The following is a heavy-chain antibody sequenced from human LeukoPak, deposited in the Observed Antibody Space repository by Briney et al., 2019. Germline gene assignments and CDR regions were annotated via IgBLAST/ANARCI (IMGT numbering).Heavy chain of an antibody. Sequence: GGSLRLSCAAPGLTLRNFAMSWVRQAPGKGLEWVGRITNKANGYSTDYATSVKGRFTISRDDSENSVYLQMNSLKTDDTAMYYCARSTRGSLDYWGQGTLVPVSS. J-gene: IGHJ4*02. V-gene: IGHV3-72*01. CDR3: ARSTRGSLDY. CDR1: GLTLRNFA. CDR2: ITNKANGYST. D-gene: IGHD2-2*01.